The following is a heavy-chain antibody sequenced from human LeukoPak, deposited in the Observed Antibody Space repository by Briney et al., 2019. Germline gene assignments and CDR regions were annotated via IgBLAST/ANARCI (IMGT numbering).Heavy chain of an antibody. V-gene: IGHV1-2*02. J-gene: IGHJ4*02. Sequence: ASVKVSCKASGYTFTGYYMHWVRQAPGQGLEWMGWINPNSGGTNYAQKFQGRVTMTRDTSISTAYMELSRLRSDDTAVYYCARVRSSSTSCHHVDYWGQGTLVTVSS. CDR1: GYTFTGYY. D-gene: IGHD2-2*01. CDR2: INPNSGGT. CDR3: ARVRSSSTSCHHVDY.